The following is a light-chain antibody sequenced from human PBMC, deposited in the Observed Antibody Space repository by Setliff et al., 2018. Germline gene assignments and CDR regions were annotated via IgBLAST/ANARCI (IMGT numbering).Light chain of an antibody. CDR1: NNDVGAYNY. Sequence: QSVLTQPASVSGSPGQSVIISCTGTNNDVGAYNYVSWYQQHPGKAPNLMIYDVNNRPSGISNRFSGSKSGNTASLTISGLQADDEADYYCCSHTTSSTWVFGGGTKVTVL. CDR3: CSHTTSSTWV. J-gene: IGLJ3*02. CDR2: DVN. V-gene: IGLV2-14*03.